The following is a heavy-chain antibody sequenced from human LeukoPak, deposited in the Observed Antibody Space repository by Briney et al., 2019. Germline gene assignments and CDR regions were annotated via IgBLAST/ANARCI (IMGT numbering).Heavy chain of an antibody. CDR3: ARVKGIWLFDY. D-gene: IGHD6-13*01. V-gene: IGHV4-34*01. J-gene: IGHJ4*02. CDR1: GGSFSGYY. CDR2: INHSGST. Sequence: SETLSLTCAVYGGSFSGYYWSWIRQPPGKGLEWIGEINHSGSTNYNPSLKSRVTMSVDTSKNQFSLKLSSVTAADTAVYYCARVKGIWLFDYWGQGPLVTVSS.